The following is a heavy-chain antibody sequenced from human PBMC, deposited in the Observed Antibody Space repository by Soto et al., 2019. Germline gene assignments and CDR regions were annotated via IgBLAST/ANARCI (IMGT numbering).Heavy chain of an antibody. V-gene: IGHV4-38-2*02. CDR3: ARDLYXYDSSGYYYVAAPGVDY. Sequence: SGTLSLTCAVSGYSISSGYYWGWIRQPPGKGLEWIGSIYHSGSTYYNPSLKSRVTISVDTSKNQFSLKLSSVTAADTAVYYCARDLYXYDSSGYYYVAAPGVDYWGQGTLVTVSS. D-gene: IGHD3-22*01. J-gene: IGHJ4*02. CDR1: GYSISSGYY. CDR2: IYHSGST.